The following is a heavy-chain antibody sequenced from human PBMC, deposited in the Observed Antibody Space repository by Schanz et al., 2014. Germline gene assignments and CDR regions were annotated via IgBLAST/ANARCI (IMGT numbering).Heavy chain of an antibody. V-gene: IGHV4-4*02. CDR3: ARGLVRYFHY. J-gene: IGHJ4*02. CDR1: GGSISSGVW. Sequence: QVQLQESGPGLVKPSGTLSLTCVVSGGSISSGVWWTWARQSPGKGLEWIGEIFHSGTTNYNPALGSRVTISVDKSKNQFPLILSSMTAADTAVYYCARGLVRYFHYWGQGTLVTVSS. CDR2: IFHSGTT. D-gene: IGHD6-19*01.